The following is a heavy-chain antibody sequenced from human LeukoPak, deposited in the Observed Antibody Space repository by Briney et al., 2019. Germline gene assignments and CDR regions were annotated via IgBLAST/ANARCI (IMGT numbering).Heavy chain of an antibody. CDR2: ISAYNGNT. CDR3: ARVEQLVRYYYYYMDV. V-gene: IGHV1-18*01. J-gene: IGHJ6*03. CDR1: GGTFSSYA. D-gene: IGHD6-6*01. Sequence: ASVKVSCKASGGTFSSYAISWVRQAPGQGLEWMGWISAYNGNTNYAQKPQGRVTMTTDTSTSTAYMELRSLRSDDTAVYYCARVEQLVRYYYYYMDVWGKGTTVTVSS.